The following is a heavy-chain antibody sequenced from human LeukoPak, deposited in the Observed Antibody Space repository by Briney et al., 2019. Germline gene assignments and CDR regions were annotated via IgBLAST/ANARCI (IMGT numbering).Heavy chain of an antibody. CDR3: ARDLRGYQLPRYYYMDV. CDR1: GGTFSSYA. Sequence: GSSVKVSCKASGGTFSSYAISWVRQAPGQGLEWMGGIIPILGTANYAQKFQGRVTITADESTSTAYMELSSLRSEDTAVYYCARDLRGYQLPRYYYMDVWGKGTTVTVSS. CDR2: IIPILGTA. V-gene: IGHV1-69*01. D-gene: IGHD2-2*01. J-gene: IGHJ6*03.